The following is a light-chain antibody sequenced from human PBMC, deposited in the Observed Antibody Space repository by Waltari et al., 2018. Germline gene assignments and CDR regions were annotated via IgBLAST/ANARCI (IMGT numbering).Light chain of an antibody. CDR1: QSVGKF. V-gene: IGKV3-20*01. CDR3: QHYVRLPVS. J-gene: IGKJ1*01. CDR2: DAS. Sequence: EIVLTQSPGTLSLSPGERATLSCRASQSVGKFLAWYQQKPGQAPRLLIYDASIRATGIPDRFSGSGSGTDFSLTISRLEPEDFALYYCQHYVRLPVSFGQGTQVGIK.